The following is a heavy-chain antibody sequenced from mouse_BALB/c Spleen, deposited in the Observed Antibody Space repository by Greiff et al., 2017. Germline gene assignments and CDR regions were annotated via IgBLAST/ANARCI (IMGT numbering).Heavy chain of an antibody. CDR2: IWSGGST. D-gene: IGHD2-1*01. J-gene: IGHJ4*01. CDR3: ARKDGNYYAMDY. Sequence: VQLVESGPGLVAPSQSLSITCTVSGFSLTGYGVNWVRQPPGKGLEWLGMIWSGGSTDYNAAFISRLSISKDNSKSQVFFKMNSLQANDTAIYYCARKDGNYYAMDYWGQGTSVTVSS. CDR1: GFSLTGYG. V-gene: IGHV2-2*02.